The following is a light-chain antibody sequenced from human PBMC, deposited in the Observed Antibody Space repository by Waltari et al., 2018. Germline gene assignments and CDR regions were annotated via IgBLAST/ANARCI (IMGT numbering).Light chain of an antibody. CDR3: AAWDDSLSAVV. Sequence: QSVLTQPPSASGTPGQRVTTSCSGSSSNIGSNYVYWYQQLPGTAPKLLIYRNNQRPSGVPDRFPGSKSGTSASLASSGRRSEDEADYYCAAWDDSLSAVVFGGGTKLTVL. J-gene: IGLJ2*01. CDR1: SSNIGSNY. CDR2: RNN. V-gene: IGLV1-47*01.